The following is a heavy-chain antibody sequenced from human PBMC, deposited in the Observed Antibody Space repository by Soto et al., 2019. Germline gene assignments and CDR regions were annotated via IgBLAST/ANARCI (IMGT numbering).Heavy chain of an antibody. D-gene: IGHD2-15*01. CDR2: ISGSGAGT. CDR1: GFTFSNYA. Sequence: EVQLLESGGGLVQPGGSLRLSCAASGFTFSNYAMSWVRQAPGKGLEWVSAISGSGAGTYFADPAKGRFTISRDNSKTTLHLYMTSLRAEDSAVYYCAKRGRGNPDSWGQGTLVTVSS. CDR3: AKRGRGNPDS. V-gene: IGHV3-23*01. J-gene: IGHJ5*02.